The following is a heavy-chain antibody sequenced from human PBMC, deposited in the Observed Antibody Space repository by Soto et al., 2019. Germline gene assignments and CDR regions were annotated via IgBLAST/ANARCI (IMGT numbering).Heavy chain of an antibody. Sequence: QVQLVESGGGVVQPGRSLRLSCAASGFTFSSYGMHWVRQAPGKGLEWVAVISYDGSNKYYADSVKGRFTISRDNSKNALYLQMNSLRAEDTAVYYCAKGTSTVLRFLEWPSASGDWGQGTLVTVSS. CDR2: ISYDGSNK. CDR3: AKGTSTVLRFLEWPSASGD. J-gene: IGHJ4*02. V-gene: IGHV3-30*18. D-gene: IGHD3-3*01. CDR1: GFTFSSYG.